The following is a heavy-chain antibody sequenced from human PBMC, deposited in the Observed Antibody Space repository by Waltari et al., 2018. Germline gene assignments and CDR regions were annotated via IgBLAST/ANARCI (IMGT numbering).Heavy chain of an antibody. CDR2: FSVSSGQI. CDR3: TAGVTTL. Sequence: EVQLVESGGGLVRPGGSLRLSCVGSGISFSSYGMNWVRQAPGTGLEWVSCFSVSSGQIDYADEVKGRFTISRDNANKSLYLQMNSLGAEDTAVYYCTAGVTTLWGQGTLVTVSS. V-gene: IGHV3-21*02. CDR1: GISFSSYG. J-gene: IGHJ4*02. D-gene: IGHD4-17*01.